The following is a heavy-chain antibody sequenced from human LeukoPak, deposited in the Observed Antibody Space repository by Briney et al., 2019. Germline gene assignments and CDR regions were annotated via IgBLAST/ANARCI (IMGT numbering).Heavy chain of an antibody. D-gene: IGHD3-10*01. J-gene: IGHJ4*02. CDR2: ISGGTT. V-gene: IGHV3-23*01. Sequence: GGSLRLSCAASGFTISTYGMSWVPQAPGKGLEWVSSISGGTTYCADSVKGRFTISRDNSKNTVSLQMNSLRAEDTAVYYCAKSVYHSGNYWGQGTLVTVSS. CDR1: GFTISTYG. CDR3: AKSVYHSGNY.